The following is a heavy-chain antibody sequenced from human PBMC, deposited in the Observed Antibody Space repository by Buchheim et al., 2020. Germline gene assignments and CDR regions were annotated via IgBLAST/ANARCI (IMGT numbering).Heavy chain of an antibody. CDR3: ARVVLAAMDY. J-gene: IGHJ4*02. Sequence: QVQVQQWGAGLLKPSETLSLTCAVYGGSFSAYYWTWIRQPPGKGLEWIGEINHSGSSNYSPSLESRFTISIDTSKKQLSLKLSSVTAADTAVYYCARVVLAAMDYWGQGTL. V-gene: IGHV4-34*01. D-gene: IGHD2-15*01. CDR1: GGSFSAYY. CDR2: INHSGSS.